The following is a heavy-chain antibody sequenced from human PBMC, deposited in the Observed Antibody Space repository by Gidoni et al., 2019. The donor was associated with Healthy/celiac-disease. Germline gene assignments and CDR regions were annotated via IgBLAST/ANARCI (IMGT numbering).Heavy chain of an antibody. CDR2: SSSSGSTI. CDR1: GFTVSDYY. CDR3: ARDPVPAAHPYYYYYMDV. D-gene: IGHD2-2*01. J-gene: IGHJ6*03. V-gene: IGHV3-11*01. Sequence: QVQLVESGGGLVKPGGSLRLSCAASGFTVSDYYMSWIRQAPGKGLEWVSYSSSSGSTIYYADSVKGRFTISRDNAKNSLYLQMNSLRAEDTAVYYCARDPVPAAHPYYYYYMDVWGKGTTVTVSS.